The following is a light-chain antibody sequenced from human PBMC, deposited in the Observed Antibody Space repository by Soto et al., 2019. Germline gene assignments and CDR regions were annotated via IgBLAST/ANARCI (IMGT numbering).Light chain of an antibody. CDR2: GAS. V-gene: IGKV3-20*01. CDR3: QQYGSSRT. Sequence: EIVLTQSPGTLSLSPGERATLSCRASQSVSSSYLAWYQQKPGQAPRLLIYGASSRATGIPDRFSGSGSGTDFTLTISRLEPEGFEVYYCQQYGSSRTFGQGTKVEIK. CDR1: QSVSSSY. J-gene: IGKJ1*01.